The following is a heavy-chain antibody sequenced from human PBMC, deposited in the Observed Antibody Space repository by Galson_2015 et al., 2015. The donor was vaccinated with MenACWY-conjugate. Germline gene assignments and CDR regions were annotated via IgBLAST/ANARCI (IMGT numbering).Heavy chain of an antibody. CDR3: ARQGFGSSSLDY. CDR2: SYPGDSDT. CDR1: GYTFTSNW. J-gene: IGHJ4*02. Sequence: SGAEVKKPGESLKISCTGSGYTFTSNWIGWVRQMPGKGLEWMGISYPGDSDTRYTPSFQGHVTISADKSINTAYLQWGSLEATDTAMYYCARQGFGSSSLDYWGQGTLVTVSS. D-gene: IGHD6-6*01. V-gene: IGHV5-51*01.